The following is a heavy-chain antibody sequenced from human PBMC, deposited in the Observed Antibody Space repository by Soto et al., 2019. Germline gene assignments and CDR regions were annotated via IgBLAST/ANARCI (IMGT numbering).Heavy chain of an antibody. CDR2: ISAYNGNT. D-gene: IGHD1-7*01. CDR3: ARKGGALLELQVAYGMDV. Sequence: QVQLVQSGAEVKKPGASVKVSCKASGYTFTSYGISWVRQAPGQGLEWMGWISAYNGNTNYAQKLQGRVTMTTDTSTSTAHMELRSLRSDDTAVYYCARKGGALLELQVAYGMDVWGQGTTVTVSS. J-gene: IGHJ6*02. V-gene: IGHV1-18*01. CDR1: GYTFTSYG.